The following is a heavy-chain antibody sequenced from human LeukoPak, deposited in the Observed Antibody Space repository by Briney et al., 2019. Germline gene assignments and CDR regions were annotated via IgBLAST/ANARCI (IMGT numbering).Heavy chain of an antibody. CDR1: GFTFSDYY. CDR2: ISSSGSTI. V-gene: IGHV3-11*01. J-gene: IGHJ4*02. D-gene: IGHD3-9*01. Sequence: PGGSLRLSCAASGFTFSDYYMSWIRQAPGKGLEWVSYISSSGSTIYYADSVKGRFTISRDNAKNSLYLQMNSLRAEDTAVYYCATRDYDILTGYYGYWGQGTLVTVSS. CDR3: ATRDYDILTGYYGY.